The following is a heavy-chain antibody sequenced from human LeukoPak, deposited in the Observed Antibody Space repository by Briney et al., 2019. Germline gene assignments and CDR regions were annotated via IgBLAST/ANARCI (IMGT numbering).Heavy chain of an antibody. V-gene: IGHV3-23*01. CDR1: GFTFSSYA. CDR3: AKRGIPSYSSGYSYFDY. CDR2: ISGSGGST. J-gene: IGHJ4*02. Sequence: AGGSLRLSCAASGFTFSSYAMSWVRQAPGKGLEWVSAISGSGGSTYYADSVKGRFTISRDNSKNTLYLQMNSLRAEDTAVYYCAKRGIPSYSSGYSYFDYWGQGTLVTVSS. D-gene: IGHD6-19*01.